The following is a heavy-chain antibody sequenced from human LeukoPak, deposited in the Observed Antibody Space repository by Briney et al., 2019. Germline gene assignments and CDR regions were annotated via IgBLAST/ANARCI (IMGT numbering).Heavy chain of an antibody. Sequence: ASVKVSCKASGYTLTGYYFHWVRQAPGQGLEWMRWINPNSGGTNYAQKFQGRVTMTRDTSISAAYMELSRLRSDDTAVYYCANRYNWNDFQSNAFDIWGQGTMLTVSS. D-gene: IGHD1-20*01. CDR2: INPNSGGT. CDR1: GYTLTGYY. J-gene: IGHJ3*02. V-gene: IGHV1-2*02. CDR3: ANRYNWNDFQSNAFDI.